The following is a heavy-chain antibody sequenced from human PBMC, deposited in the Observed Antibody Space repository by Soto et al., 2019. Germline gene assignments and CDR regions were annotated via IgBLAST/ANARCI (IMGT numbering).Heavy chain of an antibody. CDR1: GDSFITYW. CDR2: MYPGDADI. J-gene: IGHJ3*02. Sequence: XVSLKGTCQAAGDSFITYWVGWVRQLPGKGLEWMGTMYPGDADIRYSPSFQGQVTMSVDRSISTAYLQWSSLKASDTAMYYCVRAPNNVNWFPEAFDMWGQGTMVTVSS. V-gene: IGHV5-51*01. D-gene: IGHD1-20*01. CDR3: VRAPNNVNWFPEAFDM.